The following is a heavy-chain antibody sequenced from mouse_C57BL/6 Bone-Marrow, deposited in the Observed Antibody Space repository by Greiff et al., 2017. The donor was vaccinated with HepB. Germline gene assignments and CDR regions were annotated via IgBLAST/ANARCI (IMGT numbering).Heavy chain of an antibody. V-gene: IGHV5-16*01. CDR1: GFTFSDYY. CDR3: ARGGYYDYDGVFDY. CDR2: INYDGSST. J-gene: IGHJ2*01. D-gene: IGHD2-4*01. Sequence: EVQRVESEGGLVQPGSSMKLSCTASGFTFSDYYMAWVRQVPEKGLEWVANINYDGSSTYYLDSLKSRFIISRDNAKNILYLQMSSLKSEDTATYYCARGGYYDYDGVFDYWGQGTTLTVSS.